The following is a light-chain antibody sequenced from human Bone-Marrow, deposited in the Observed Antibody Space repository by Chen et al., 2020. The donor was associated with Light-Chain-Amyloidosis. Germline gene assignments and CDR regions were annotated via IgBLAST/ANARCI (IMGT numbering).Light chain of an antibody. CDR1: SSNIGINT. Sequence: QSVLTQPPSASGTPGQRVTISCSGSSSNIGINTVNWYQQVPGTAPKLLIYINDRRPSGVPHRFSGSRSVTSASLAIRGLQSEDEADYYCAAWDDSLKGCVFGGGTKLTVL. J-gene: IGLJ3*02. V-gene: IGLV1-44*01. CDR3: AAWDDSLKGCV. CDR2: IND.